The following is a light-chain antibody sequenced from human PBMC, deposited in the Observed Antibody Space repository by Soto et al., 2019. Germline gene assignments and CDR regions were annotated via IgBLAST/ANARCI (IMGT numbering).Light chain of an antibody. V-gene: IGLV2-11*01. CDR3: CSYAGNSPWV. Sequence: QSALTQPRSVSGSPGQSVTISCTGTSSDVGGSNLVSWYQQHAGKAPKLVIYDVSKRPSGVPDRFSGSKSDNTTSLTISGLQVDDEADYYCCSYAGNSPWVFGGGTKLTVL. CDR1: SSDVGGSNL. CDR2: DVS. J-gene: IGLJ3*02.